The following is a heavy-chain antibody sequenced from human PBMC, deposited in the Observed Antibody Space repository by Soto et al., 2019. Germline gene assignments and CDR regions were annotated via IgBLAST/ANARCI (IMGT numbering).Heavy chain of an antibody. CDR1: GGSISSYY. J-gene: IGHJ4*02. CDR2: IYYSGST. D-gene: IGHD6-19*01. Sequence: PSETLSLTCTVSGGSISSYYWSWIRQPPGKGLEWIGYIYYSGSTNYNPSLKSRVTISVDTSKNQFSLKLSRLRSDDTAVYYCARDWSSGWYVDYWGQGTLVTVSS. CDR3: ARDWSSGWYVDY. V-gene: IGHV4-59*01.